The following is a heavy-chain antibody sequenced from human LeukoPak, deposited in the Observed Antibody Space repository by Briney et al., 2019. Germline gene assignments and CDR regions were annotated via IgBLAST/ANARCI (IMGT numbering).Heavy chain of an antibody. CDR2: HYYNGVT. CDR1: GDSISSGSYL. Sequence: ASETLSLTCTVSGDSISSGSYLWGWFRLPPGKGLEWIGDHYYNGVTSYNPSLKSRVTISVDTSTNQFSLILTSVTAADTAVYYCARRQYGSSRADHWGQGTLVTVSS. D-gene: IGHD6-13*01. CDR3: ARRQYGSSRADH. J-gene: IGHJ4*02. V-gene: IGHV4-39*01.